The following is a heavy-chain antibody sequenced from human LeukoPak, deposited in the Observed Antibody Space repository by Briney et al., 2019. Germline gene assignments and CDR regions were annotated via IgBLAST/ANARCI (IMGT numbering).Heavy chain of an antibody. V-gene: IGHV4-59*01. D-gene: IGHD1-26*01. CDR2: IYYSGST. CDR3: ASNGGATTGAFDY. CDR1: GGSISSYY. J-gene: IGHJ4*02. Sequence: PSETLSLTCTVSGGSISSYYWSWIRQPPGKGLEWIGYIYYSGSTNYNPSLKSRVTISVDTSKNQFSLKLSSVTAADTAVYYCASNGGATTGAFDYWGQGTLVTVSS.